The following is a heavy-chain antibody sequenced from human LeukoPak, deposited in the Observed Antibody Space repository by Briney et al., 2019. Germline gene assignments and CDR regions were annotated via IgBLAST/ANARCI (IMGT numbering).Heavy chain of an antibody. J-gene: IGHJ4*02. CDR3: AREAYDILTGYYNVISQYSFDY. CDR2: IIPILCTA. D-gene: IGHD3-9*01. V-gene: IGHV1-69*05. Sequence: AVQVSCLASLGIYSSYAINWLRQPPGQGLEWMGRIIPILCTANYAQKLQGRVTNTTDESTSTAYMELSSMRSEDTAVYYCAREAYDILTGYYNVISQYSFDYWGQGTLVTVSS. CDR1: LGIYSSYA.